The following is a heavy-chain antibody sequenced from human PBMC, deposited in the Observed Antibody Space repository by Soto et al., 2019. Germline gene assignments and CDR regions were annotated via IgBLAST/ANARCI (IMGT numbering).Heavy chain of an antibody. V-gene: IGHV4-31*03. J-gene: IGHJ4*02. CDR3: ARSYGDAVGFDY. CDR1: GGSISSGGYY. CDR2: IYYSGST. Sequence: SETLSLTCTVSGGSISSGGYYWSWIRQHPGKGLEWIGYIYYSGSTYYNPSLKSRVTISVDTSKNQFSLKLSSVTAADTAVYYCARSYGDAVGFDYWGQGTLVTVSS. D-gene: IGHD4-17*01.